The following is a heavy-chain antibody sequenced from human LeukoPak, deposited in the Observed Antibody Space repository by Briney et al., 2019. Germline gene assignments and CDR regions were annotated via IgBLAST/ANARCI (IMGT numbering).Heavy chain of an antibody. CDR2: ISSGSINI. J-gene: IGHJ6*04. CDR3: VREIVIRDSSGYPMDV. V-gene: IGHV3-21*01. D-gene: IGHD3-22*01. Sequence: GGSLRLSCTASGLTFSSYGISWVRQAPGKGLEWVSAISSGSINIKYADSVEGRFTISRDNAKNSLYLQMNSLRADDTAVYYCVREIVIRDSSGYPMDVWGKGTTVTVSS. CDR1: GLTFSSYG.